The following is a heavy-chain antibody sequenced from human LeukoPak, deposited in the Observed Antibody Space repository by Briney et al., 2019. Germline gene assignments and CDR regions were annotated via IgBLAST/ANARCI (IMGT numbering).Heavy chain of an antibody. CDR2: ISSSGSTI. J-gene: IGHJ4*02. D-gene: IGHD3-9*01. V-gene: IGHV3-48*04. CDR3: ARENHILTGYYRAFDY. Sequence: PGGSLRLSCAASGFTFSSYSMNWVRQAPGKGLEWVSYISSSGSTIYYADSVKGRFTISRDNAKNSLYLQMNSLRAEDTAVYYCARENHILTGYYRAFDYWGQGTLVTVSS. CDR1: GFTFSSYS.